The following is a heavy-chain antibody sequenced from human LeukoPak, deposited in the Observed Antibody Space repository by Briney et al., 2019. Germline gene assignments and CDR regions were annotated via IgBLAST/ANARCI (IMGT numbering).Heavy chain of an antibody. V-gene: IGHV1-46*01. CDR3: ARAMVAGHSTGGYFDY. D-gene: IGHD6-19*01. Sequence: ASVKVSCKASGYTFTSYYMHWVRQAPGQGLEWMGIINTSGGSTSYAQKFQGRVTMTRDTSTSTVYMELSSLRSEDTAVYYCARAMVAGHSTGGYFDYWGQGTLVTVSS. J-gene: IGHJ4*02. CDR2: INTSGGST. CDR1: GYTFTSYY.